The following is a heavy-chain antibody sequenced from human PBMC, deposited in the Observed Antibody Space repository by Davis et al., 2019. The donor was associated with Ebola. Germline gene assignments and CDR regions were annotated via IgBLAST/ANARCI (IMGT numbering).Heavy chain of an antibody. Sequence: SVKVSCKASGGTFSSYTISWVRQAPGQGLEWMGRIIPILGIANYAQKFQGRVTITADKSTSTAYMELSSLRSEDTAVYYCAREGVSQGRFDPWGQGTLVTVSS. D-gene: IGHD6-13*01. J-gene: IGHJ5*02. CDR2: IIPILGIA. CDR3: AREGVSQGRFDP. CDR1: GGTFSSYT. V-gene: IGHV1-69*04.